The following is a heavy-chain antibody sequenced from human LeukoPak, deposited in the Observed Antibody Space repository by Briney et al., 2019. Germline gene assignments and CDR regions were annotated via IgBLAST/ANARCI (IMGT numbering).Heavy chain of an antibody. Sequence: GSSVKVSCKASEGTFSSYAISWVRQAPGQGLEWMGGIIPIFGTANYAQKFQGRVTITADESTSTAYMELSSLRSEDTAVYYCAMVPYYYDSSGYHSDAFDIWGQGTMVTVSS. D-gene: IGHD3-22*01. CDR2: IIPIFGTA. V-gene: IGHV1-69*01. J-gene: IGHJ3*02. CDR1: EGTFSSYA. CDR3: AMVPYYYDSSGYHSDAFDI.